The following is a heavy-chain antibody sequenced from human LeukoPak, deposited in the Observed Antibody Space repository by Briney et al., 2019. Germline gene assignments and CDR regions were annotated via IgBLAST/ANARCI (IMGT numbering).Heavy chain of an antibody. V-gene: IGHV3-30*02. CDR2: IRYDGSNK. CDR1: GFTFSSYG. Sequence: GGSLRLSCAASGFTFSSYGMHWVRQAPGKGLEWVAFIRYDGSNKYYADSVKGRFTISRDNSKNTLYLQMNSLRAEDTAVYYCAKDLLCPVVVIAPRVRAGVRIWGQGTMVTVSS. D-gene: IGHD2-21*01. J-gene: IGHJ3*02. CDR3: AKDLLCPVVVIAPRVRAGVRI.